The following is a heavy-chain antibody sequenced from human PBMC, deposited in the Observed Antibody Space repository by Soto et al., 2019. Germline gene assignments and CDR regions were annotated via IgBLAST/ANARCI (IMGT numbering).Heavy chain of an antibody. Sequence: SETLSLTCAVYGGSFSGYYWSWIRQPPGKGLEWIGEINHSGSTNYNPSLKSRVTISVDTSKNQFSLKLSSVTAADTAVYYCARGNSPFGYDFWSGYYYFDYWGQGTLVTVSS. CDR2: INHSGST. D-gene: IGHD3-3*01. CDR3: ARGNSPFGYDFWSGYYYFDY. CDR1: GGSFSGYY. V-gene: IGHV4-34*01. J-gene: IGHJ4*02.